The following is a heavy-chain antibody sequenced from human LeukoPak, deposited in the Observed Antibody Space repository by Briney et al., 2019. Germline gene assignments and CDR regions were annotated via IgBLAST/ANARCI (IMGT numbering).Heavy chain of an antibody. CDR2: VDGGGGGT. J-gene: IGHJ4*02. D-gene: IGHD1-26*01. CDR1: GFTLSSYA. CDR3: ARDGWELPEYYFDY. V-gene: IGHV3-23*01. Sequence: PGGSLRLSCAASGFTLSSYAMTWVRQAPGRGLEWVSSVDGGGGGTYYADSVKGRFTISRDNSKNTLYLQMNSLRAEDTAVYYCARDGWELPEYYFDYWGQGTLVTVSS.